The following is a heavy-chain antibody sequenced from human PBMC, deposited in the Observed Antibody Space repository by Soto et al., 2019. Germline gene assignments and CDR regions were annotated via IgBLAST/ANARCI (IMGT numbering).Heavy chain of an antibody. V-gene: IGHV1-58*01. CDR3: AAVPYYYDSSGYYWFDP. J-gene: IGHJ5*02. CDR2: IVVGSGNT. CDR1: GFTFTSSA. D-gene: IGHD3-22*01. Sequence: GASVKVSCKASGFTFTSSAVQWVRQARGQRLEWIGWIVVGSGNTNYAQKFQERVTITRDMSTSTAYMELSSLRSEDTAVYYCAAVPYYYDSSGYYWFDPWGQGTLVTVSS.